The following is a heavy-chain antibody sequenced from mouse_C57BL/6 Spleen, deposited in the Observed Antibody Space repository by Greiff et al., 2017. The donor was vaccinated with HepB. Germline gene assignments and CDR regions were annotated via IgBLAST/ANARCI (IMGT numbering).Heavy chain of an antibody. CDR2: IDPSDSET. Sequence: QVQLQQPGAELVRPGSSVKLSCKASGYTFTSYWMHWVKQRPIQGLEWIGNIDPSDSETHYNQKFKDKATLTVDKSSSTAYMQLSSLTSEDSAVYDCARHQYGSSYYAMDYWGQGTSVTVSS. CDR3: ARHQYGSSYYAMDY. V-gene: IGHV1-52*01. CDR1: GYTFTSYW. D-gene: IGHD1-1*01. J-gene: IGHJ4*01.